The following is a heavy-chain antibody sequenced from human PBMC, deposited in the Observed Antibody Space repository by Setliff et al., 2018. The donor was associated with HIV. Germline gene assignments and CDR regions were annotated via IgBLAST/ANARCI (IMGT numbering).Heavy chain of an antibody. CDR1: GGSFSGYS. V-gene: IGHV4-31*11. D-gene: IGHD2-15*01. J-gene: IGHJ6*03. CDR3: ARGFCSGGFCHPNFYHYMDV. CDR2: IYSSGTK. Sequence: KPSETLSLTCAVYGGSFSGYSWTWIRQHPVKGLEWIGYIYSSGTKYYNPSLKSRLAISLDTSKNQFSLNLKSVTAADAAVYYCARGFCSGGFCHPNFYHYMDVWGKGTTVTVSS.